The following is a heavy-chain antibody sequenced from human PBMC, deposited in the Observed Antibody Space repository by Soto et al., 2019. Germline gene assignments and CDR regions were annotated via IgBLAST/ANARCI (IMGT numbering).Heavy chain of an antibody. D-gene: IGHD4-17*01. CDR1: GGSISSSSYY. CDR2: IYYSGST. CDR3: ARALDDYGDYVADY. J-gene: IGHJ4*02. Sequence: SETLSLTCTVSGGSISSSSYYWGWIRQPPGKGLEWIGSIYYSGSTYYNPSLKSRVTISVDTSKNQFSLKLSSVTAADTAVYYCARALDDYGDYVADYWGQGTLVTVSS. V-gene: IGHV4-39*01.